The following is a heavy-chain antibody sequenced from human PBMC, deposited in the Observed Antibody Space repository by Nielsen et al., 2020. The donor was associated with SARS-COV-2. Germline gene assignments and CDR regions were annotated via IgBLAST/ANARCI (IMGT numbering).Heavy chain of an antibody. J-gene: IGHJ3*02. CDR3: ARDASYSSSASSFDI. D-gene: IGHD6-13*01. Sequence: SETLSLTCSVSGGSISNYYWSWIRQPPGKGLEWIGYIYYTGSAYYNPSLKSRVVISVDTSTNQFSLKLSSVTAADTAVYYCARDASYSSSASSFDIWGQGTMVTVSS. CDR1: GGSISNYY. V-gene: IGHV4-59*12. CDR2: IYYTGSA.